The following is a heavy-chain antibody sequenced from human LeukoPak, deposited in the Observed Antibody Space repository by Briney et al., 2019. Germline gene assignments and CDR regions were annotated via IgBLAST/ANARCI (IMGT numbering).Heavy chain of an antibody. Sequence: ASVTVSCKASGYTFTGYYMRWVCQAPAQGLEWMGWINPNSGGTNYAQKFQGRVTMTRDTSISTAYMELSRLRSDDTAVYYCARDPEIAAAGGYWGQGTLVTVSS. J-gene: IGHJ4*02. CDR2: INPNSGGT. V-gene: IGHV1-2*02. CDR3: ARDPEIAAAGGY. D-gene: IGHD6-13*01. CDR1: GYTFTGYY.